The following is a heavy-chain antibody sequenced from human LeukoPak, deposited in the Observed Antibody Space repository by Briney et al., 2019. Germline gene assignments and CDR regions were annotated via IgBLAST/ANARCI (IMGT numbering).Heavy chain of an antibody. D-gene: IGHD6-6*01. J-gene: IGHJ5*01. CDR1: GGSISSSSYY. CDR2: IYYSGST. CDR3: ARYIAARASWIDF. V-gene: IGHV4-39*01. Sequence: SETLSLTCTFSGGSISSSSYYWGWIRQPPGKGLGWIGYIYYSGSTYYNPSLKSRVTISVDTSKNQFSLRLSSVTAADTALYYCARYIAARASWIDFWGQGTLVTVSS.